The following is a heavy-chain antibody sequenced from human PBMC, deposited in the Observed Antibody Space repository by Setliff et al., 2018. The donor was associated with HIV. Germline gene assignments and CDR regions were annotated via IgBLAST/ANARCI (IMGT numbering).Heavy chain of an antibody. D-gene: IGHD3-10*01. Sequence: SETLSLTCAVYGGSSSGYSWSWIRQPPGKGLEWIGEINHSGGTNYNPSLKSRVTISVDTSKNQFSLKLSSVTAADTAVYYCAREELTMIRGVPVWFDPWGQGTLVTVSS. J-gene: IGHJ5*02. V-gene: IGHV4-34*01. CDR3: AREELTMIRGVPVWFDP. CDR2: INHSGGT. CDR1: GGSSSGYS.